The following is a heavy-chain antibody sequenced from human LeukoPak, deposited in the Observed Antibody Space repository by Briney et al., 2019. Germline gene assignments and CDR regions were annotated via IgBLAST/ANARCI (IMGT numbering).Heavy chain of an antibody. V-gene: IGHV7-4-1*02. CDR2: INTNTGNP. CDR1: GYTFTGYY. D-gene: IGHD2-15*01. Sequence: ASVKVSCKASGYTFTGYYMHWVRQAPGQGPEYMGWINTNTGNPTYAQGFTGRFVFSLDTSVSTAYLQISSLKAEDTAVYYCVSFDIGDYWGQETLVTVSS. CDR3: VSFDIGDY. J-gene: IGHJ4*02.